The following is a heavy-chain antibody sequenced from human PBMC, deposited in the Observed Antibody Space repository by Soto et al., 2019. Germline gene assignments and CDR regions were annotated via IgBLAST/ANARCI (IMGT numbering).Heavy chain of an antibody. CDR3: ARPRGYCSGGSCYTTVPFDY. V-gene: IGHV1-69*01. J-gene: IGHJ4*02. CDR1: GGTFSSYA. D-gene: IGHD2-15*01. CDR2: IIPIFGTA. Sequence: QVQLVQSGAEVKKPGSSVKVSCKASGGTFSSYAISWVRQAPGQGLEWMGGIIPIFGTANYAHKFQGRVTITADESTSTAYMELSSLRSEDTAVYYCARPRGYCSGGSCYTTVPFDYWGQGTLVPVSS.